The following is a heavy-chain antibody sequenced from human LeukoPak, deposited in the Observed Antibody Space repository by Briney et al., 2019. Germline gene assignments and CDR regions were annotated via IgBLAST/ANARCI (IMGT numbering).Heavy chain of an antibody. CDR2: ISSSGSTI. CDR1: GFTFSDYY. Sequence: GGSLRLSCAASGFTFSDYYMSWIRQAPGKGLEWVSYISSSGSTIYYADSVKGRFTISRDNAKNSLYLQMNSLRAEDTAVYYCARVGNLYYYYYMDVWGKGTTVTVSS. J-gene: IGHJ6*03. V-gene: IGHV3-11*01. D-gene: IGHD1-14*01. CDR3: ARVGNLYYYYYMDV.